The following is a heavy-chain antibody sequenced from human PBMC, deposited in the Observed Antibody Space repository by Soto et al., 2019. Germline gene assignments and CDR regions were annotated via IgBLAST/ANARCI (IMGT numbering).Heavy chain of an antibody. CDR2: IWYDGSNK. D-gene: IGHD2-8*01. CDR1: GFTFSSYG. J-gene: IGHJ6*02. V-gene: IGHV3-33*01. Sequence: GGSLRLSCAVSGFTFSSYGMHWVRQAPGKGLEWVAVIWYDGSNKYYADSVKGRFTISRDNSKNTLYLQMNSLRAEDTAVYYCARSPGYCTNGVCYKVERYYYGMDVWGQGTTVTVSS. CDR3: ARSPGYCTNGVCYKVERYYYGMDV.